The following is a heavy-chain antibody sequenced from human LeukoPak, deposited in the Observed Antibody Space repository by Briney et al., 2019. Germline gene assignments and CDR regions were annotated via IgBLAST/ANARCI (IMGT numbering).Heavy chain of an antibody. CDR1: GFTFSSYA. V-gene: IGHV3-64D*06. D-gene: IGHD2-2*01. CDR2: ISSNGGGT. CDR3: VKGSDYCSSTSCYFSIHAFDI. Sequence: GGSLRLSCSASGFTFSSYAMHWVRQAPGKGLEYVSAISSNGGGTYYADSVKGRFTISRDNSKNTLYLQMSSLRAEDTAVYYCVKGSDYCSSTSCYFSIHAFDIWGQGTMVTVSS. J-gene: IGHJ3*02.